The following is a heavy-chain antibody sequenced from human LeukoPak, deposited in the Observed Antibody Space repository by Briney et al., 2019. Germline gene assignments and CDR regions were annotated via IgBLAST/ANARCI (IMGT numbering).Heavy chain of an antibody. CDR2: IDTSGNT. Sequence: PSETLSLTCTVSGDSFSYFYWSWIRQPAGKGLEWIGRIDTSGNTNYKPSLKSRVTMSVDTSKKQFSLKLSSVTAADTAVYYCARVSSSWYQDWYFDLWGRGTLVTVSS. J-gene: IGHJ2*01. CDR1: GDSFSYFY. D-gene: IGHD6-13*01. V-gene: IGHV4-4*07. CDR3: ARVSSSWYQDWYFDL.